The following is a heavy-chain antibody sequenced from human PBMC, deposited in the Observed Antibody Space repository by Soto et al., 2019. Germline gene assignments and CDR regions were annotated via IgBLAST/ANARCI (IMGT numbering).Heavy chain of an antibody. CDR1: AYTFTDYY. D-gene: IGHD1-1*01. CDR2: INPNSGGS. Sequence: ASVKVSCKASAYTFTDYYIHWVRQAPRQGLEWMGWINPNSGGSYFAQKFLGRVTMTRDTSITTAYMELSRLRSDDTAVYYCARALPEIRMMEGGSFDPWGQGTVVTVS. CDR3: ARALPEIRMMEGGSFDP. V-gene: IGHV1-2*02. J-gene: IGHJ5*02.